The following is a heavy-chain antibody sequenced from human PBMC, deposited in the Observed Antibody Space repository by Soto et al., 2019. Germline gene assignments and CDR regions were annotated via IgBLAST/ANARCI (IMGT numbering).Heavy chain of an antibody. J-gene: IGHJ4*01. CDR1: GNPFAPSW. CDR3: AKHEDNWGTPGFHEA. V-gene: IGHV5-51*01. Sequence: GESMKLSCQGAGNPFAPSWIAWVRQMPGKGLEWMGIIYPGDSEARYSPSFQGHVTFSADKSISTAYLQWDRLKASDTAMYFCAKHEDNWGTPGFHEARGHGTLVTGSS. CDR2: IYPGDSEA. D-gene: IGHD3-16*01.